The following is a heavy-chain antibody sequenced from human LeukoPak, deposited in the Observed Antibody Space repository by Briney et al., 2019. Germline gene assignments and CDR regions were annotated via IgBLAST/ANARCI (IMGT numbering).Heavy chain of an antibody. CDR2: IYTSGST. Sequence: SQTLSLTCTVSGGSISSGDYYWSWIRQPPGKGLEWIGRIYTSGSTNYNPSLKSRVTISVDTSKNQFSLKLSSVTAADTAVYYCARERYYYDSSGYRFDYWGQGTLVTVSS. D-gene: IGHD3-22*01. CDR1: GGSISSGDYY. V-gene: IGHV4-61*02. J-gene: IGHJ4*02. CDR3: ARERYYYDSSGYRFDY.